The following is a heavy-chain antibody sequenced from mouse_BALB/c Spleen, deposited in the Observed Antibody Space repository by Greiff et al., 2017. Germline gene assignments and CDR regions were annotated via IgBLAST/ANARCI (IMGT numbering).Heavy chain of an antibody. J-gene: IGHJ4*01. CDR2: INPSTGYT. Sequence: QVQLQQSGAELAKPGASVKMSCKASGYTFTSYWMHWVKQRPGQGLEWIGYINPSTGYTEYNQKFKDKATLTADKSSSTAYMQLSSLTSEDSAVYYCARFYYYGSSYGYAMDYWGQGTSVTVSS. CDR3: ARFYYYGSSYGYAMDY. V-gene: IGHV1-7*01. D-gene: IGHD1-1*01. CDR1: GYTFTSYW.